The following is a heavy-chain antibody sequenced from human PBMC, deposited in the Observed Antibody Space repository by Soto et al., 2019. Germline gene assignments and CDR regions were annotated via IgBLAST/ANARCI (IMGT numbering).Heavy chain of an antibody. CDR1: GYTFTTYG. CDR3: ARDFSGSYYFY. Sequence: GASVKVSCKASGYTFTTYGISWVRQAPGQGLEWMGWISGYNGNTNFAQNFQDRVTMTADTSTSTAYMELRSLTSDDTAVYYCARDFSGSYYFYWGQGTLVTVSS. D-gene: IGHD1-26*01. J-gene: IGHJ4*02. V-gene: IGHV1-18*01. CDR2: ISGYNGNT.